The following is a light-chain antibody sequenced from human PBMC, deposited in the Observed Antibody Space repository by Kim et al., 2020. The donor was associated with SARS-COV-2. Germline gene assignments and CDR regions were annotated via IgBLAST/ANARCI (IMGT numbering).Light chain of an antibody. V-gene: IGKV3-20*01. CDR3: QKNGSLPLT. J-gene: IGKJ4*01. CDR2: AAS. Sequence: EIVLPQSPRTLSLSPGERATLSCRASQSVSSSNLAWYQQQAGQAPRLIIYAASRTATDITGRFSGSVSGTDFTLTIGRREPEDYALYYCQKNGSLPLTRSGGTKVESK. CDR1: QSVSSSN.